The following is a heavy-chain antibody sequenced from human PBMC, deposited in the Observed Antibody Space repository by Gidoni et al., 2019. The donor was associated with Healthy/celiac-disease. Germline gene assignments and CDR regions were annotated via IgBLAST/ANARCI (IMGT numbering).Heavy chain of an antibody. Sequence: EVQLLESGGDLVQPGGSLTLSCAASGFTFSSYAMSWVRQAPGKGLEWGASISGSGTSADHADSVKGRFTISRDKSTNTLYLQMNSLRAEDTAVYYCAKDRYDSSGYYLFDYWGQGTLVTVSS. CDR1: GFTFSSYA. V-gene: IGHV3-23*01. D-gene: IGHD3-22*01. CDR3: AKDRYDSSGYYLFDY. J-gene: IGHJ4*02. CDR2: ISGSGTSA.